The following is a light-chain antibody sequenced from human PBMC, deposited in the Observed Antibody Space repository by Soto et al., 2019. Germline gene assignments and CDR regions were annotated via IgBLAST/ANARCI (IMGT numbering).Light chain of an antibody. CDR2: DAS. CDR1: QSIGSW. V-gene: IGKV1-5*01. Sequence: DIQMTQSPSTLSASVGDRVTITCRASQSIGSWLAWYQQKPGKAPKLLIYDASSLESGVPSRFSGSGSGTEFTLTISSLQPDHFATYYCQQYNSYSWTFGQGTKVDI. CDR3: QQYNSYSWT. J-gene: IGKJ1*01.